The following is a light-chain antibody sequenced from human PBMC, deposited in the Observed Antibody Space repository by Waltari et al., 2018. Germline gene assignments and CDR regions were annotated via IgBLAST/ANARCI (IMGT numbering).Light chain of an antibody. CDR3: QQLNSYPYT. CDR1: QGISSY. Sequence: KLTKSPSSLFAFVGDRVPITCRPSQGISSYLAWYQQSPGRAPKLLIYGASTLQSGVPSRFSGSGSETDFTLTISSLQPEDFATYYCQQLNSYPYTFGQGTKLEIK. V-gene: IGKV1-9*01. J-gene: IGKJ2*01. CDR2: GAS.